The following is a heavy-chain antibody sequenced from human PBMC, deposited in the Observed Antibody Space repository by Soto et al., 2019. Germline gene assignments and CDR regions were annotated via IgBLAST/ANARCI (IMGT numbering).Heavy chain of an antibody. CDR1: GFTFSSYA. CDR3: ARDLGPADI. Sequence: GGSLRLSCAASGFTFSSYAMHWVRQAPGKGLEYVSAISSNGGSTYYANSVKGRFTISRDNSKNTLYLQMGSLRAEDMAVYYCARDLGPADIWGQGTMVTVSS. CDR2: ISSNGGST. V-gene: IGHV3-64*01. D-gene: IGHD1-26*01. J-gene: IGHJ3*02.